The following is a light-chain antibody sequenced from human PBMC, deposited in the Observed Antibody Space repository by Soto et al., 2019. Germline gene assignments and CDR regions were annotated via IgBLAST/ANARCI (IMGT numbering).Light chain of an antibody. CDR1: QSVSSY. CDR3: QQSYSTPIT. J-gene: IGKJ3*01. Sequence: DIPMTQSPSSLSASVGDRVTITCRASQSVSSYLNWYQQKPGKAPKLLFYAASSLQSGVPSRFSGSGSGTDFTLTISSLQPEDFATYYCQQSYSTPITFGPGTKVDIK. V-gene: IGKV1-39*01. CDR2: AAS.